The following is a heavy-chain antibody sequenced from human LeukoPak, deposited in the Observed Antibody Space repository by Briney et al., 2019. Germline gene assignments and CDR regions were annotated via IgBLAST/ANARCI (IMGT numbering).Heavy chain of an antibody. D-gene: IGHD2-15*01. Sequence: GGSLRLSCAASGFTFSSYWMSWVRQAPGKGLEWVANIKPDGSEKYYVDSVKGRFTISRDNAKNSLYLQMNSLRAEDTAVYYCARDRGGGWDDYWGQGTLVTVSS. V-gene: IGHV3-7*01. CDR1: GFTFSSYW. CDR2: IKPDGSEK. J-gene: IGHJ4*02. CDR3: ARDRGGGWDDY.